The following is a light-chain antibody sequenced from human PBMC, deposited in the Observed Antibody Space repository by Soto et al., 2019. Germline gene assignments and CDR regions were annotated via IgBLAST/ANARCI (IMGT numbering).Light chain of an antibody. CDR3: QQSYSTTWT. V-gene: IGKV1-39*01. CDR2: AAS. J-gene: IGKJ1*01. CDR1: QSISSY. Sequence: DIQMTQSPSSLSASVGDRVSITCRASQSISSYLNWYQQKPGKAPKPLIYAASSLQSGVPSRFSGSGSGTDFTLTISSLQPEDFATYSCQQSYSTTWTFGQGTKVDI.